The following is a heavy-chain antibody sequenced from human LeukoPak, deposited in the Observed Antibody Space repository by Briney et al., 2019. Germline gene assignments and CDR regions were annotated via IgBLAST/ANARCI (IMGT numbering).Heavy chain of an antibody. CDR1: GFTFSSYG. CDR2: IWYDGSNK. J-gene: IGHJ6*02. V-gene: IGHV3-33*01. CDR3: ARSLPAAPLDPSYYYYGTDV. D-gene: IGHD2-2*01. Sequence: GRPLRLSCAASGFTFSSYGMHWVRQAPGKGLEWVAVIWYDGSNKYYADSVKGRFTISRDNSKNTLYLQMNSLRAEDTAVYYCARSLPAAPLDPSYYYYGTDVWGQGTTVTVSS.